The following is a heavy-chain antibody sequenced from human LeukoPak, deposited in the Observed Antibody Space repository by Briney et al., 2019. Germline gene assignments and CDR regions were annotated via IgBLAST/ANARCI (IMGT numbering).Heavy chain of an antibody. CDR3: ARGVRATIPYYYGMDV. Sequence: SETLSLTCAVHGGSFSGYYWSWIRQPPGKGLEWIGEINHSGSTNYNPSLKSRVTISVDTSKNQFSLKLSSVTAADTAVYYCARGVRATIPYYYGMDVWGKGTTVTVSS. V-gene: IGHV4-34*01. J-gene: IGHJ6*04. CDR1: GGSFSGYY. CDR2: INHSGST. D-gene: IGHD5-12*01.